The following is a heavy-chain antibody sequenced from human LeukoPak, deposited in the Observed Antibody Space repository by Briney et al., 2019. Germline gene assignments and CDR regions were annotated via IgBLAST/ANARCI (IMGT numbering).Heavy chain of an antibody. V-gene: IGHV4-31*03. J-gene: IGHJ6*03. CDR2: IYYSGST. Sequence: SETLSPTCTVSGGSISSGGYYWSWIRQHPGKGLEWIGYIYYSGSTYYNPSLKSRVTISVDTSKNQFSLKLSSVTAADTAVYYCARDQYSLFGVVAYMDVWGKGTTVTVSS. D-gene: IGHD3-3*01. CDR3: ARDQYSLFGVVAYMDV. CDR1: GGSISSGGYY.